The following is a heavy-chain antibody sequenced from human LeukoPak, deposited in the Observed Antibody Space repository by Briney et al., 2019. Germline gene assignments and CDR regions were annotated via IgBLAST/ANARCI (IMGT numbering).Heavy chain of an antibody. J-gene: IGHJ4*02. V-gene: IGHV4-39*01. D-gene: IGHD5-12*01. CDR3: ATYSGYDLRY. Sequence: PSETLSLTCTVSGGSVSSSGYYWGWIRQPPGKGLEWIASIYYSGSTYYNPSLKSRVTISVDASKNQFSLKLTSVTAADTAVHYCATYSGYDLRYWGQGTLVTVSS. CDR2: IYYSGST. CDR1: GGSVSSSGYY.